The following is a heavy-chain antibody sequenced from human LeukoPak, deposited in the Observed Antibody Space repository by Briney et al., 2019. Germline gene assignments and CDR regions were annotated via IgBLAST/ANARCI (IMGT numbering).Heavy chain of an antibody. CDR2: IYHSGGT. CDR1: GGSFSGYY. V-gene: IGHV4-34*01. CDR3: ARLSLPQYYYDSSGYYGNFQH. D-gene: IGHD3-22*01. Sequence: KPSETLSLTCAVYGGSFSGYYWSWIRQPPGKGLEWIGEIYHSGGTYYNPSLKSRVTMSVDTSKNQFSLKLSSVTAADTAVYYCARLSLPQYYYDSSGYYGNFQHWGQGALATVSS. J-gene: IGHJ1*01.